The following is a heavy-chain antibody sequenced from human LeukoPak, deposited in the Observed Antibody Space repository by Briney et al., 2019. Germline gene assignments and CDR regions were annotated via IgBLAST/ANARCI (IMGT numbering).Heavy chain of an antibody. CDR3: ARDQTGYDFWSGYYKYYFDY. CDR2: INPNSGGT. J-gene: IGHJ4*02. V-gene: IGHV1-2*02. CDR1: GGTFSSYA. Sequence: ASVKVSCKASGGTFSSYAISWVRQAPGQGLEWMGWINPNSGGTNYAQKFQGRVTMTRDTSISTAYMELSRLRSDDTAVYYCARDQTGYDFWSGYYKYYFDYWGQGTLVTVSS. D-gene: IGHD3-3*01.